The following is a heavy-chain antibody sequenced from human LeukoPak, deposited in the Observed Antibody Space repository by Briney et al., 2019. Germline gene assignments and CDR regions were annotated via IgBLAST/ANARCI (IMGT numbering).Heavy chain of an antibody. Sequence: SQTLSLTCTVSGGSISSGGYYWSWIRQHPGKGLEWVGYIYYSGSTYYNPSLKSRVTISVDTSKNQFSLKLSSVTAADTAVYYCASAYYYGSSWFDPWGQGTLVTVSS. CDR1: GGSISSGGYY. J-gene: IGHJ5*02. CDR2: IYYSGST. CDR3: ASAYYYGSSWFDP. V-gene: IGHV4-31*03. D-gene: IGHD3-10*01.